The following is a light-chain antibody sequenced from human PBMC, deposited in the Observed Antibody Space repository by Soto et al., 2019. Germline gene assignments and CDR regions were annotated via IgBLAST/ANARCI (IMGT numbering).Light chain of an antibody. J-gene: IGKJ3*01. V-gene: IGKV1D-13*01. Sequence: AIQLTQSPSSLSASVGDRVTITCRASQGINSNLAWYQQKPGKAPKLLMYAASTLQKGVPSRFSGNGSGTAFTRTISSLQPDEFATYDCQQSSNYFTFGPGTKVDI. CDR1: QGINSN. CDR3: QQSSNYFT. CDR2: AAS.